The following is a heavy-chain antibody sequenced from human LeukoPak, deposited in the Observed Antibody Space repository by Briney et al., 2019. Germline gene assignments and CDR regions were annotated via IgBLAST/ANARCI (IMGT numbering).Heavy chain of an antibody. CDR3: AKGGYSGYDWRGDY. CDR1: GFTFSSYA. D-gene: IGHD5-12*01. CDR2: ISGSGGST. V-gene: IGHV3-23*01. J-gene: IGHJ4*02. Sequence: GGSLRLSCAASGFTFSSYAMSWVRQAPGKGLEWDSAISGSGGSTYYADSVKGRFTISRDNSKNTLYLQMNSLRAEDTAVYYCAKGGYSGYDWRGDYWGQGTLVTVSS.